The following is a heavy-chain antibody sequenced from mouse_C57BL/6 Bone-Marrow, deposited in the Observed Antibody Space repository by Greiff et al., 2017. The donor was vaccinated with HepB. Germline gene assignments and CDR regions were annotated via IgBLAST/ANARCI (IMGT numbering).Heavy chain of an antibody. D-gene: IGHD3-2*02. CDR1: GYTFTSYW. CDR2: IDPSDSYT. CDR3: AREGLDSSGAWFAY. Sequence: VQLQQPGAELVMPGASVKLSCKASGYTFTSYWMHWVKQRPGQGLEWIGEIDPSDSYTNYNQKFKGKSTLTVDKSSSTAYMQLSSLTSEDSAVYYCAREGLDSSGAWFAYWGQGTLVTVCA. V-gene: IGHV1-69*01. J-gene: IGHJ3*01.